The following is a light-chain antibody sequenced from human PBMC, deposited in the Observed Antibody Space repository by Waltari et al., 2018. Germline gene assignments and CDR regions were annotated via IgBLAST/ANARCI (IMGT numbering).Light chain of an antibody. CDR2: EVS. J-gene: IGLJ2*01. CDR3: SSYTSSSTLVV. Sequence: QSALTQPASVSGSPGQSITISCTGTSSDVGGYNYVSWYQQHPGKAPNLMIYEVSNRPSGVSNRFSGSKSGNTASLTISGLQAEDEADYYCSSYTSSSTLVVFGGGTKLTVL. CDR1: SSDVGGYNY. V-gene: IGLV2-14*01.